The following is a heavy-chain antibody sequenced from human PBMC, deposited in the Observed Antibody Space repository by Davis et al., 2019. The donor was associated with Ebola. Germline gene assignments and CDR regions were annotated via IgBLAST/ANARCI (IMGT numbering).Heavy chain of an antibody. CDR3: AKDLRRGPFDP. J-gene: IGHJ5*02. D-gene: IGHD3-10*01. CDR1: GFTFSSYA. CDR2: ISGSGGST. Sequence: GESLKISCAASGFTFSSYAMSWVRQAPGKGLEWVSAISGSGGSTYYADSVKGRFTISRDNSKNTLYLQMNSLRAEDTAVYYCAKDLRRGPFDPWGQGTLVTVSS. V-gene: IGHV3-23*01.